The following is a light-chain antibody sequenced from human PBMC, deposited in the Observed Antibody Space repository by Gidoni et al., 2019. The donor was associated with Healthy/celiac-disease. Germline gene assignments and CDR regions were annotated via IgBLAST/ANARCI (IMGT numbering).Light chain of an antibody. CDR1: SLRSYY. V-gene: IGLV3-19*01. J-gene: IGLJ2*01. CDR3: NSRDSSGNHVV. Sequence: SSELPQDPAVSVALGQTVRITCQGDSLRSYYASWYQQKPGQAPVLVIYGKNNRPSGIPDRFSGSSSGNTASLTITGDQAEDEADYYCNSRDSSGNHVVFGGGTKLTVL. CDR2: GKN.